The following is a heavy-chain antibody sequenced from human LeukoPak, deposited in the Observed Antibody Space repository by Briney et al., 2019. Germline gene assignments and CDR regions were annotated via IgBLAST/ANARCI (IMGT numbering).Heavy chain of an antibody. CDR3: ARGPSSSWAKTFDY. CDR1: GFTFDDYA. J-gene: IGHJ4*02. V-gene: IGHV3-9*01. CDR2: ISWNSGSI. Sequence: GRSLRLSCAASGFTFDDYAMHWVRHAPGKGLEWVSGISWNSGSIVYADSVKGRFTISRDNAKNSLYLQMNSLRAEGTAVYYCARGPSSSWAKTFDYWGQGTLVTVSS. D-gene: IGHD6-13*01.